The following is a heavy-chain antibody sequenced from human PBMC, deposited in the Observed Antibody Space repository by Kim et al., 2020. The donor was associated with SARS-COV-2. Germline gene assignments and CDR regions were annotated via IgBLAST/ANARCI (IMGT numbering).Heavy chain of an antibody. V-gene: IGHV3-30*02. J-gene: IGHJ6*02. Sequence: SVKGRFTISRDNSKNTLYLQMNSLRAEDTAVYYCAKERGDYPYYYYGMDVWGQGTTVTVSS. CDR3: AKERGDYPYYYYGMDV. D-gene: IGHD4-17*01.